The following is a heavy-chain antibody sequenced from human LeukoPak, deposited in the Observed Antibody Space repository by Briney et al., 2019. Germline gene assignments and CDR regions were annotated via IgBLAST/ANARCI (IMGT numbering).Heavy chain of an antibody. CDR2: ISAYNGNT. J-gene: IGHJ4*02. Sequence: ASVKVSCKASGYTFTSYGISWVRQAPGQGLEWMGWISAYNGNTNYAQKLQGRVTMTTDTSTSTAYTELRSLRSDDTAVYYCARGRRVGSAYCGGDCRSFDYWGQGTLVTVSS. CDR3: ARGRRVGSAYCGGDCRSFDY. D-gene: IGHD2-21*02. CDR1: GYTFTSYG. V-gene: IGHV1-18*01.